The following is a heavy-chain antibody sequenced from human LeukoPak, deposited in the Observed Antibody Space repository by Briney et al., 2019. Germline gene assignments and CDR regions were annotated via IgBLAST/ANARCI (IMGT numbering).Heavy chain of an antibody. J-gene: IGHJ4*02. CDR3: ATLTGVYSSGWLDY. V-gene: IGHV3-66*01. Sequence: GGPLRLSCAASGFTVSSNYTSWVRQAPGKGLEWVSVIYSGGSTYYADSVKGRFTISRDNSKNTLYLQMNSLRAEDTAVYYCATLTGVYSSGWLDYWGQGTLVTVSS. CDR2: IYSGGST. D-gene: IGHD6-19*01. CDR1: GFTVSSNY.